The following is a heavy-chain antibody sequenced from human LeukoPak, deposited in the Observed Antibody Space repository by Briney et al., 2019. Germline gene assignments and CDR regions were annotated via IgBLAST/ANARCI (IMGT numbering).Heavy chain of an antibody. J-gene: IGHJ4*02. CDR1: GGSISSYY. V-gene: IGHV4-4*07. CDR3: ARDPLDSSGYFVPFDY. Sequence: PSETLSLTCTVSGGSISSYYWSWIRQPAGKGLEWIGRIYTSGSTNYNPSLKSRVTMSVDTSKNQFSLKLSSVTAADTAVYYCARDPLDSSGYFVPFDYWGQGTLVTVSS. CDR2: IYTSGST. D-gene: IGHD3-22*01.